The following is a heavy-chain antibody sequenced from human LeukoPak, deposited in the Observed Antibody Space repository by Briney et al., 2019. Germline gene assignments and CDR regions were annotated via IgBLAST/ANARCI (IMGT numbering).Heavy chain of an antibody. CDR2: IWYDGSNK. Sequence: QPGGSLRLSCAASGFTFSSYGMHWVRQAPGKGLEWVAVIWYDGSNKYYADSVKGRFTISRDNSKNTLYLQMNSLRAEDTAVYYCARAPLALVRELDYWGQGTLVTVSS. J-gene: IGHJ4*02. V-gene: IGHV3-33*01. D-gene: IGHD3-10*01. CDR3: ARAPLALVRELDY. CDR1: GFTFSSYG.